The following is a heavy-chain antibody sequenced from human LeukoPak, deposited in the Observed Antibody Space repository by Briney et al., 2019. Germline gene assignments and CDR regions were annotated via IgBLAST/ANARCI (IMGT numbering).Heavy chain of an antibody. Sequence: GSLRLSCAASGFTFSSYAMHWVRQAPGKGLEWVAVISYDGSNKYYADSVKGRFTISRDNSKNTLYLQMNSLRAEDTAVYYCARVGDYDFWSGFMDVWGQGTTVTVSS. CDR2: ISYDGSNK. J-gene: IGHJ6*02. D-gene: IGHD3-3*01. V-gene: IGHV3-30-3*01. CDR1: GFTFSSYA. CDR3: ARVGDYDFWSGFMDV.